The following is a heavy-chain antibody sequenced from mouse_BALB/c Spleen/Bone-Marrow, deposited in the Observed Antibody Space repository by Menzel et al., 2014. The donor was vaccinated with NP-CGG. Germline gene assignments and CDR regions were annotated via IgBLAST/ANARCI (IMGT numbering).Heavy chain of an antibody. CDR1: GHTFTDYA. Sequence: VQLQQSGAELVRPGVSVKISCKGSGHTFTDYAMHWVKQSHAKSLEWIGVISTYYGDASYNQKSKGKATMTVDKSSGTAYMELARLTSEDSAIYYCARRGGFYAMDYWGQGTSVTVSS. V-gene: IGHV1S137*01. J-gene: IGHJ4*01. CDR2: ISTYYGDA. CDR3: ARRGGFYAMDY.